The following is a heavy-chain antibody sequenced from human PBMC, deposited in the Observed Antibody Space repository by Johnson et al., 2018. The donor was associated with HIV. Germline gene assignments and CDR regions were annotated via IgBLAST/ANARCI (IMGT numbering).Heavy chain of an antibody. V-gene: IGHV3-33*08. CDR1: GLTFSTYG. Sequence: VHLVESGGGVVQPGRSLRLPCVASGLTFSTYGMHWVRQAPGKGLAWVAAMWYDGSNKYYAASVTGRFHISRDNSKKTVYLQMNSLRAEDTAVYYCARVRRSGTYYVDAFDIWGQGTMVTVSS. J-gene: IGHJ3*02. CDR2: MWYDGSNK. CDR3: ARVRRSGTYYVDAFDI. D-gene: IGHD1-26*01.